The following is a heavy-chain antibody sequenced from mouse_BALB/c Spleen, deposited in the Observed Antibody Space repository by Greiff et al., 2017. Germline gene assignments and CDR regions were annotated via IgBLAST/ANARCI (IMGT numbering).Heavy chain of an antibody. CDR3: AREGATMTYYYAMDY. Sequence: EVQGVESGGGLVKPGGSLKLSCAASGFTFSSYAMSWVRQTPEKRLEWVASISSGGSTYYPDSVKGRFTISRDNARNILYLQMSSLRSEDTAMYYCAREGATMTYYYAMDYWGQGTSVTVSS. J-gene: IGHJ4*01. CDR1: GFTFSSYA. D-gene: IGHD2-4*01. CDR2: ISSGGST. V-gene: IGHV5-6-5*01.